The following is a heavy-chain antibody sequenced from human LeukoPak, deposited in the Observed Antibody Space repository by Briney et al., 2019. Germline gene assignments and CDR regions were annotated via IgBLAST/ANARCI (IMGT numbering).Heavy chain of an antibody. CDR3: ARDSSRGEDYMDV. J-gene: IGHJ6*03. CDR2: IYYSGST. V-gene: IGHV4-39*07. D-gene: IGHD2-2*01. Sequence: PSETLSLTCTVSGGSISSGSYYWGWIRQPPGKGLEWIGSIYYSGSTYYNPSLKSQVTISVDTSKNQFSLKLSSVTAADTAVYYCARDSSRGEDYMDVWGKGTTVTVSS. CDR1: GGSISSGSYY.